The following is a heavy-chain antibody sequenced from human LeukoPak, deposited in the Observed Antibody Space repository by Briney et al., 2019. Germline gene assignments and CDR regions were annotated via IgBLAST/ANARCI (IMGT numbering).Heavy chain of an antibody. Sequence: SGGSLRLSCAASGFTFSDYYMTWIRQAPGKGLEYVSYISGSNNDATYADSVKGRFTISRDNAKNSLYLQMNSLRAEDTAVYYCVRVARLVDCWGQGTRVTVSS. CDR1: GFTFSDYY. CDR2: ISGSNNDA. CDR3: VRVARLVDC. J-gene: IGHJ4*02. V-gene: IGHV3-11*06. D-gene: IGHD4-11*01.